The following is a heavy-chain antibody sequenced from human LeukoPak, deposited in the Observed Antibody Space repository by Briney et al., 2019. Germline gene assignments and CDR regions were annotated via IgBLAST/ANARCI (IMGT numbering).Heavy chain of an antibody. J-gene: IGHJ4*02. CDR2: IYYSGST. CDR1: GGSISSSSYY. Sequence: SETLSLTCTVSGGSISSSSYYWGWIRQPPGKGLEWIGSIYYSGSTYYNPSLKSRVTISVDTSKNQFSLKLSSVTAADTAVYYCARDYNILTGYYIYFDYWGQGTLVTVSS. V-gene: IGHV4-39*07. CDR3: ARDYNILTGYYIYFDY. D-gene: IGHD3-9*01.